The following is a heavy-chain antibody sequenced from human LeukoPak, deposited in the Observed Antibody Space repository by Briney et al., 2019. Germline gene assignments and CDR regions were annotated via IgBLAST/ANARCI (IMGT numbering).Heavy chain of an antibody. V-gene: IGHV3-74*01. CDR2: INSDGSST. Sequence: PGVSLRLSCAASGFTFSSYWMHWVRHAPGKGLVWVSRINSDGSSTSYADSVKGRFTISRDNAKNTLYLQMNSLRAEDTAVYYCARTDAVAGPLDYWGQGTLVTVSS. CDR1: GFTFSSYW. CDR3: ARTDAVAGPLDY. J-gene: IGHJ4*02. D-gene: IGHD6-19*01.